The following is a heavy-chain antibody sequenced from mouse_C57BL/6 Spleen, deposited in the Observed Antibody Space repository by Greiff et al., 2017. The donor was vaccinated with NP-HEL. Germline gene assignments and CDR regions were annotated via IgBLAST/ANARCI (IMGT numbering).Heavy chain of an antibody. CDR1: GYAFTNYL. CDR2: INPGSGGT. V-gene: IGHV1-54*01. CDR3: AIPGYYDYALDY. Sequence: QVQLQQSGAELVRPGTSVKVSCKASGYAFTNYLIEWVKQRPGQGLEWIGVINPGSGGTNYNEKFKGKATLTVDKSSSTADMQLSSLTSEDSAVYYCAIPGYYDYALDYWGQGTTLTVSS. D-gene: IGHD2-4*01. J-gene: IGHJ2*01.